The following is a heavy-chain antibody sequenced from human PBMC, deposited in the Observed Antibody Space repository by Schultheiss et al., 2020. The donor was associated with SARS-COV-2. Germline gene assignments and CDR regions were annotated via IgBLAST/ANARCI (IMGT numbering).Heavy chain of an antibody. CDR1: GGSVSSGSYY. D-gene: IGHD2-15*01. V-gene: IGHV4-61*01. CDR3: ARAGQYCSGGSCYSHSHWFDP. Sequence: SETLSLTCTVSGGSVSSGSYYWSWIRQPPGKGLEWIGYIYYSGSTYYNPSLKSRVTISVDKSKNQFSLKLSSVTAADTAVYYCARAGQYCSGGSCYSHSHWFDPWGQGTLVTVSS. CDR2: IYYSGST. J-gene: IGHJ5*02.